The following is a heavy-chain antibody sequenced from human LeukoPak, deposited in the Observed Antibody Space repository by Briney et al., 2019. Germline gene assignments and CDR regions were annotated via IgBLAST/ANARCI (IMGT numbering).Heavy chain of an antibody. CDR3: ARDYGDYTYSFDY. D-gene: IGHD4-17*01. J-gene: IGHJ4*02. V-gene: IGHV4-30-2*01. Sequence: SSQTLSLTCAVSGGSISSGGYSWSWIRQPPGKGLEWIGYIYHSGSTYYNPALKSRVTISVDRSKNQFSLKLSSVTAANTAVYYCARDYGDYTYSFDYWGQGTLVTVSS. CDR2: IYHSGST. CDR1: GGSISSGGYS.